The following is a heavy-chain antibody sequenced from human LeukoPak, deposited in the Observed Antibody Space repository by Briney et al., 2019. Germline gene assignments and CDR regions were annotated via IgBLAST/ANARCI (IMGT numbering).Heavy chain of an antibody. Sequence: PGGSLRLSCAASGFTFSSFWMHWVRQAPGKGLVWVSRINSDGSGATYADSVKGRFTISRDNAKNTLYLQMNSLRAEDTAVYYCAKAGGYSYGSYPHYFDYWGQGNLVTVSS. D-gene: IGHD5-18*01. J-gene: IGHJ4*02. CDR2: INSDGSGA. CDR1: GFTFSSFW. V-gene: IGHV3-74*01. CDR3: AKAGGYSYGSYPHYFDY.